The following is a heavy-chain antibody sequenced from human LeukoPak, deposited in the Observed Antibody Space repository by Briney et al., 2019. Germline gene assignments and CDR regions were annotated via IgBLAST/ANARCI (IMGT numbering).Heavy chain of an antibody. CDR1: GYTFTGYY. D-gene: IGHD2-15*01. J-gene: IGHJ3*01. Sequence: ASVKVSCKASGYTFTGYYLHWVRQAPGQGLEWMGWINPNSGGTNYAQRFQGRVTMTRDTSISTAYMELSRLRSDDTAVYYCAREACSGGSCPDAFDLWGQGTMVTVSS. V-gene: IGHV1-2*02. CDR3: AREACSGGSCPDAFDL. CDR2: INPNSGGT.